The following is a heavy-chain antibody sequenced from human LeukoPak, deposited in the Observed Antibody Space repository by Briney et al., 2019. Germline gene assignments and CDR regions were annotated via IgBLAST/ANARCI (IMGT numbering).Heavy chain of an antibody. CDR3: ARDHYVDTFSIDY. J-gene: IGHJ4*02. CDR2: ISSSSSYI. D-gene: IGHD5-18*01. V-gene: IGHV3-21*01. CDR1: GFTFSSYS. Sequence: PGGSLRLSCAASGFTFSSYSMNWVRQAPGKGLEWASSISSSSSYIYYADSVKGRFTISRDNAKNSLYLQMNSLRAEDTAVYYCARDHYVDTFSIDYWGQGTLVTVSS.